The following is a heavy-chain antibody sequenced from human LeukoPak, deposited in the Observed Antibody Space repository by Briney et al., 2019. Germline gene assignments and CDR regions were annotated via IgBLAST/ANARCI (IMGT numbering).Heavy chain of an antibody. CDR3: ARRYCSGADCYGGDSYYYMDV. V-gene: IGHV4-34*01. Sequence: SETLSLTCAIYSESFSGYFWSWIRQPPGKGLEWIGEINYSGSTNYNPSLKSRVTISVDTSKNQFSLRLSSVTAADTAVYYCARRYCSGADCYGGDSYYYMDVWGKGTTVTISS. D-gene: IGHD2-2*01. J-gene: IGHJ6*03. CDR2: INYSGST. CDR1: SESFSGYF.